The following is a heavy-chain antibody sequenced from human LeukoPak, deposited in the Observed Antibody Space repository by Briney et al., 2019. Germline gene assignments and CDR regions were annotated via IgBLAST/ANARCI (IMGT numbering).Heavy chain of an antibody. D-gene: IGHD2/OR15-2a*01. CDR2: IYNGVNT. Sequence: SETLSLTCTVSGASVSSASYWSWIRQPPGKGVEWIAHIYNGVNTNYNPSLKSRVTISVDTSKNQFSLRLDSVTAADTAVYYCAPRRAFNSPAFAPWAPGTLFPVSS. CDR1: GASVSSASY. V-gene: IGHV4-61*01. J-gene: IGHJ5*02. CDR3: APRRAFNSPAFAP.